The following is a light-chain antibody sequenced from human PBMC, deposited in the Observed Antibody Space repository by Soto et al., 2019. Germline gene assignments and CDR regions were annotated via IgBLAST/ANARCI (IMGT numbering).Light chain of an antibody. CDR2: GAS. CDR1: QTVRVSQRVCGSY. Sequence: EIVLSQSPGTLSLSPGERATLSCRASQTVRVSQRVCGSYLAWYQQKPGQAPRLLIYGASRRPTSIPHRFSGSGSGTDFTLTISRLEPEDFPVYYCHHYGTSPWTFGQGTKVVIK. V-gene: IGKV3-20*01. CDR3: HHYGTSPWT. J-gene: IGKJ1*01.